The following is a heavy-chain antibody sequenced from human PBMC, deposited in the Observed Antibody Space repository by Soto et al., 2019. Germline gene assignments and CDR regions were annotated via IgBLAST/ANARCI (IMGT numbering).Heavy chain of an antibody. Sequence: SETLSLTCTVSGGSISSSSYYWGWIRQPPGKGLEWIGSIYYSGSTYYNPSLKSRVTISVDTSKNQFSLKLSSVTAADTAVYYCAKEYSGLYIDYWGQGTLVTVSS. CDR1: GGSISSSSYY. J-gene: IGHJ4*02. D-gene: IGHD1-26*01. V-gene: IGHV4-39*02. CDR2: IYYSGST. CDR3: AKEYSGLYIDY.